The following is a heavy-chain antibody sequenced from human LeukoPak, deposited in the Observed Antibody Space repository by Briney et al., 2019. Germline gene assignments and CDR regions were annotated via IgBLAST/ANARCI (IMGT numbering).Heavy chain of an antibody. CDR1: GGSISSYY. CDR3: ATAPSPSSRPASGRGSGAGERYYFDY. Sequence: PSETLSLTCTVSGGSISSYYWSWIRQPPGKGLEWIGYIYYSGSTNYNPSLKSRVTISVDTSKNQFSLKLSSVTAADTAVYYCATAPSPSSRPASGRGSGAGERYYFDYWGQGTLVTVSS. J-gene: IGHJ4*02. V-gene: IGHV4-59*12. CDR2: IYYSGST. D-gene: IGHD7-27*01.